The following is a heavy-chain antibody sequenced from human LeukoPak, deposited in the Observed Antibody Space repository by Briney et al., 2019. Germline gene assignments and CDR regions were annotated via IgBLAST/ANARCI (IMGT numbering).Heavy chain of an antibody. Sequence: GGSLRLSCAASGFIFSDFAIHWVRQAPGQGLEWVAFIRHDASHKYYADSVKGRFSISRDNSKNTLYLEMNSLRPEDTAVYYCARVPVYGGNEGNDYWGQGTLVTVSS. V-gene: IGHV3-30*02. CDR3: ARVPVYGGNEGNDY. J-gene: IGHJ4*02. CDR2: IRHDASHK. D-gene: IGHD4-23*01. CDR1: GFIFSDFA.